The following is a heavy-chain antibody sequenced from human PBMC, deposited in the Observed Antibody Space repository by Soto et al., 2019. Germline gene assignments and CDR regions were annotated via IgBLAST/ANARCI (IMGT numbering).Heavy chain of an antibody. V-gene: IGHV4-31*03. D-gene: IGHD6-13*01. CDR1: GGSISSGGYY. CDR3: ARGSIAAAGTPFDY. J-gene: IGHJ4*02. CDR2: IYYSGST. Sequence: PSETLSLTCTVSGGSISSGGYYWSWIRQHPGKGLEWIGYIYYSGSTYYNPSLKSRVTISVDTSKNQFSLKLSSVTAADTAVYYCARGSIAAAGTPFDYWGQGTLVTVSS.